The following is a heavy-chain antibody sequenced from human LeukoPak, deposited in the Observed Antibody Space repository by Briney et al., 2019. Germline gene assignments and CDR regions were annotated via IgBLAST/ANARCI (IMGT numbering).Heavy chain of an antibody. CDR1: GGSISTYY. CDR3: ARPESSLLWFGEPSGAFDI. D-gene: IGHD3-10*01. V-gene: IGHV4-59*08. J-gene: IGHJ3*02. CDR2: IYYTGST. Sequence: SETLSLTCTVSGGSISTYYWSWIRQPPGKGLEWIGYIYYTGSTNYNPSLESRVTISVDTSKNQFSLKLSSVTAADTAVYYCARPESSLLWFGEPSGAFDIWGQGTMVTVSS.